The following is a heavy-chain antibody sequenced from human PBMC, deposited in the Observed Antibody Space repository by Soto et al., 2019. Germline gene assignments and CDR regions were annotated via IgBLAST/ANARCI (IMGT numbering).Heavy chain of an antibody. CDR1: GFTFSSYA. J-gene: IGHJ4*02. V-gene: IGHV3-30-3*01. Sequence: QVQLVESGGGVVQPGRSLRLSCAASGFTFSSYAMHWVRQAPGKGLEWVAVISYDGSNKYYADSVKGRFTISRDNSKNTLYLQMNSLRAEDTAVYYCARGPEQYQGDYWGQGTLVTVSS. CDR2: ISYDGSNK. D-gene: IGHD2-2*01. CDR3: ARGPEQYQGDY.